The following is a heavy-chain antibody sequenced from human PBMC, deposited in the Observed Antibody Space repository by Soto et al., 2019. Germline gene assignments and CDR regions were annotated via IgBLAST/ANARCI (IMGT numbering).Heavy chain of an antibody. Sequence: PSETLSLTCSVSGDSINSRTYYWHWIRQHPGKGLEWIGYIYSSGGAYYNPSLKSRVSMSVDTSGRHFSLKLTSVTAAYTAVYFCARVLHNWGQGTPVTVSS. CDR1: GDSINSRTYY. CDR2: IYSSGGA. V-gene: IGHV4-31*03. J-gene: IGHJ4*02. CDR3: ARVLHN.